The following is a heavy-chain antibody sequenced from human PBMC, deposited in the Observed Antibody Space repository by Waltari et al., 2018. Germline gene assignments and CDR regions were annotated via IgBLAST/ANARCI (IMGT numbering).Heavy chain of an antibody. CDR2: LNHSGTT. D-gene: IGHD3-22*01. CDR1: GWSFSGYY. V-gene: IGHV4-34*01. CDR3: ARLPTYYYDSSGYYYFDY. Sequence: QVQLQQWGAGLLKPSETLSLTCAVNGWSFSGYYWRWIRRAPGKGLEWSGELNHSGTTNHHPSLKRRVSITVDTSKNQVSLRLRSVTAADTAVYYCARLPTYYYDSSGYYYFDYWGQGTLVTVSS. J-gene: IGHJ4*02.